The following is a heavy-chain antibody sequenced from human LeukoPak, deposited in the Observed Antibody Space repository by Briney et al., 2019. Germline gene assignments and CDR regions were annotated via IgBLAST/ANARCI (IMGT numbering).Heavy chain of an antibody. CDR2: IYYSGST. CDR1: GGSISSSSYY. J-gene: IGHJ4*02. V-gene: IGHV4-39*01. D-gene: IGHD3-22*01. Sequence: SETLSLTCTVSGGSISSSSYYWAWIRQPPGKGLEWVGIIYYSGSTHYNPSLESRVTISVDTSNNQFSLKLSSVTAADTAVYYCARMRVTYYYDSSGPLRYFDYWGQGTLVTVSS. CDR3: ARMRVTYYYDSSGPLRYFDY.